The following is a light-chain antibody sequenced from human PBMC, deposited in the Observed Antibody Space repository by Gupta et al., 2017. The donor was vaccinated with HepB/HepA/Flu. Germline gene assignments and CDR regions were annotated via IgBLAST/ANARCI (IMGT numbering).Light chain of an antibody. J-gene: IGLJ3*02. V-gene: IGLV8-61*01. CDR3: ALYMGSGIWV. CDR2: STK. CDR1: SGSVSTTYY. Sequence: QTVVNQEPSFSVSPGGTVTLTCGLNSGSVSTTYYPSWYQQTPGQAPRTLIYSTKNRSSGVPDRFSGSILGNKAALTITGAQADDECDYYCALYMGSGIWVFGGGTKLTVL.